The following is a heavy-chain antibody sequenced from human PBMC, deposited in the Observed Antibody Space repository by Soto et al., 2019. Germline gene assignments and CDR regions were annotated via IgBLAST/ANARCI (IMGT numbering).Heavy chain of an antibody. D-gene: IGHD3-22*01. CDR3: ARVRYDRSGFDH. CDR1: GDSISRSHW. CDR2: ISHSGIT. J-gene: IGHJ4*02. Sequence: QVQLQESGPGLVRPSGALSVTCAVSGDSISRSHWWSWVRQSPGKGLEWIGEISHSGITNSNPSPTGRVTISGDKSKNQLSLKLTSVTAAATAVYYCARVRYDRSGFDHWGQGTLVSVSS. V-gene: IGHV4-4*02.